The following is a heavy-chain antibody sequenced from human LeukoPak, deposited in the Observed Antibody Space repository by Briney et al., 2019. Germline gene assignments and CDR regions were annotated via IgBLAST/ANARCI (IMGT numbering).Heavy chain of an antibody. Sequence: SVKVSCKASGGTFSSYTISWVRQAPGQGLEWMGRIIPILGIANYAQKFQGRVTITADESTSTAYMELSGLRSEDTAVYYCARGGSRSSTREWWFDPWGQGTLVTVSS. CDR2: IIPILGIA. CDR1: GGTFSSYT. D-gene: IGHD2-2*01. J-gene: IGHJ5*02. CDR3: ARGGSRSSTREWWFDP. V-gene: IGHV1-69*02.